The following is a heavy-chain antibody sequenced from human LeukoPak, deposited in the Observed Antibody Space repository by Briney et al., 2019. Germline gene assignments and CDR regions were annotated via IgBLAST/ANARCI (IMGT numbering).Heavy chain of an antibody. D-gene: IGHD5-24*01. CDR2: IYDSGTT. CDR3: ARRDDYNGRDY. V-gene: IGHV3-53*01. J-gene: IGHJ4*02. CDR1: GFTVSSNY. Sequence: PGGSLRLSCATSGFTVSSNYMSWVRQAPGKGLEWVSVIYDSGTTYYADSVKGRFLIFRDTSKNTVDLQMNSLRVEDTAVYYCARRDDYNGRDYWGQGTLVTVSS.